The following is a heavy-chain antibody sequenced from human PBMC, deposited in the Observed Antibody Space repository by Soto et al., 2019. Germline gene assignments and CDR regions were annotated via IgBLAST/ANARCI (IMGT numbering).Heavy chain of an antibody. Sequence: ASVKVSCKASGGTFSSYAISWVRQAPGQGLEWMGGIIPIFGTANEAQKFQGRVPVTADETTSTAYMVLSSLRSEDTAVYYCARVQAHLSKDYGETYYYYGMDVWGQGTTVTVSS. CDR3: ARVQAHLSKDYGETYYYYGMDV. CDR1: GGTFSSYA. V-gene: IGHV1-69*13. CDR2: IIPIFGTA. D-gene: IGHD4-17*01. J-gene: IGHJ6*02.